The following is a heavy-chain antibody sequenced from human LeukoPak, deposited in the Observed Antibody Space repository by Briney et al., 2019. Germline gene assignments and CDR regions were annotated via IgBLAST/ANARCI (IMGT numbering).Heavy chain of an antibody. V-gene: IGHV4-39*01. CDR2: IYYSGST. Sequence: SETLSLTCTVSGGSISSSSYYWGWIRQPPGKGLEWIGSIYYSGSTYYNPSLKSRVTISVDTSKNQFSLKLSSVTAADTAVYYCARNGGGATGLYYYYYMDVWGKGTTVTISS. D-gene: IGHD1-26*01. CDR1: GGSISSSSYY. CDR3: ARNGGGATGLYYYYYMDV. J-gene: IGHJ6*03.